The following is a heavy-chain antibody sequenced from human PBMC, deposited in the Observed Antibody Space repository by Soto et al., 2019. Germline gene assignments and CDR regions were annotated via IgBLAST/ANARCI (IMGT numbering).Heavy chain of an antibody. D-gene: IGHD5-12*01. CDR2: ISYDGSNK. CDR1: GVTLSSFG. J-gene: IGHJ6*02. Sequence: SMILSWAAAGVTLSSFGMPLVRQAPGKRLEWVAVISYDGSNKYYADSVKGRFTISRDNSKNTLYLQMNSLRAEDTAVYYCAKRGRDGYNYPYYGMDVWGQGTTVTVSS. CDR3: AKRGRDGYNYPYYGMDV. V-gene: IGHV3-30*18.